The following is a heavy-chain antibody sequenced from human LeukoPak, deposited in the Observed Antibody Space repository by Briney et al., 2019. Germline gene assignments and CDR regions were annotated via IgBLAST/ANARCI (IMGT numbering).Heavy chain of an antibody. V-gene: IGHV4-59*12. CDR3: ARVVSAFDI. CDR2: IYHSGST. Sequence: SETLSLTCTVSGGSISSYYWSWIRQPPGKGLEWIGYIYHSGSTYYNPSLKSRVTISVDRSKNQFSLKLSSVTAADTAVYYCARVVSAFDIWGQGTMVTVSS. D-gene: IGHD2-2*01. J-gene: IGHJ3*02. CDR1: GGSISSYY.